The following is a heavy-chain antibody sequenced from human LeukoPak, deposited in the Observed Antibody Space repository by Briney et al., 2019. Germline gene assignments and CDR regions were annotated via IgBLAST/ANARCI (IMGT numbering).Heavy chain of an antibody. CDR2: IYSGGST. D-gene: IGHD2-15*01. CDR3: ARDQVGAADYYYYGMDV. V-gene: IGHV3-66*01. CDR1: GFTVSSNY. Sequence: PGGSLRLSCAASGFTVSSNYMSWVRQAPGKGLEWVSVIYSGGSTYYADSVKGRFTISRDNSKNTLYLQMNSLRAEDTAVYYCARDQVGAADYYYYGMDVRGQGTTVAVSS. J-gene: IGHJ6*02.